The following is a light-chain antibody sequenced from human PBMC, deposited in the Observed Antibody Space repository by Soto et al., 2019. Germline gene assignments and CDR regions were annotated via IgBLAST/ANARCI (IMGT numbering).Light chain of an antibody. J-gene: IGKJ1*01. Sequence: ETVMTQSPATLSVSPGERATLSCRASQSVTENLAWYQQKPGQAPRLLIYGASTRATGIPARFSGSGSGTEFTLTISSLQSEDFAVYYCQQYGSSPRTFGQGTKVEIK. CDR2: GAS. V-gene: IGKV3-15*01. CDR1: QSVTEN. CDR3: QQYGSSPRT.